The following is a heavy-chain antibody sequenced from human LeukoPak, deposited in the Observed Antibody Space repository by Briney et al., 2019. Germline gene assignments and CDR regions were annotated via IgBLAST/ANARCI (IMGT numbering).Heavy chain of an antibody. CDR3: ARKGVTMVRGGLDY. Sequence: PSETLSLTCTVSGASISSSSYYWSWIRQPPGKGLEWIGYIYYSGSTYYNPSLKSRVTISVDTSKNQFSLKLSSVTAADTAVYYCARKGVTMVRGGLDYWGQGTLVTVSS. J-gene: IGHJ4*02. D-gene: IGHD3-10*01. CDR2: IYYSGST. CDR1: GASISSSSYY. V-gene: IGHV4-30-4*01.